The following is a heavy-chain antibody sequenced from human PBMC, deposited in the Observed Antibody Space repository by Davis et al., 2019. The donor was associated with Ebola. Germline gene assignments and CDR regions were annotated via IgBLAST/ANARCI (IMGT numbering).Heavy chain of an antibody. Sequence: ASVKVSCKASGYTFTTHYIHWVRQAPGQGLEWMGRINPSGGSTSYAQKFQGRVTMSRDTFTSTVYMDLSSLRSEDTAVFYCARSRGYGYDYFDYWGQGTLVTVSS. CDR3: ARSRGYGYDYFDY. V-gene: IGHV1-46*01. D-gene: IGHD5-18*01. CDR1: GYTFTTHY. CDR2: INPSGGST. J-gene: IGHJ4*02.